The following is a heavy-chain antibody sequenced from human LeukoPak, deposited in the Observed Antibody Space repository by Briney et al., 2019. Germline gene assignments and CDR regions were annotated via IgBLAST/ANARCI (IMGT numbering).Heavy chain of an antibody. V-gene: IGHV1-18*01. Sequence: ASVKVSCKASGYTFTSYGISWVRQAPGQGLEWMGWISAYNGNTNYAQKLQGRVTMTTDTSTSTAYMELRSLRSDDTAVYYCASGIYYDSSGYYYVLDYWGQGTLVTASS. CDR2: ISAYNGNT. J-gene: IGHJ4*02. CDR3: ASGIYYDSSGYYYVLDY. D-gene: IGHD3-22*01. CDR1: GYTFTSYG.